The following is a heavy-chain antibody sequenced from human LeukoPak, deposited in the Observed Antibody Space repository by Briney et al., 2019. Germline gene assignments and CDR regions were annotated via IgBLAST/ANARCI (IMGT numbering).Heavy chain of an antibody. J-gene: IGHJ4*02. CDR3: AREEAFYSGSYYFDH. D-gene: IGHD1-26*01. CDR1: GFTFSSYA. Sequence: GRSLRLSCAASGFTFSSYAMHWVRQAPGKGLEWVAVISYDGSNKYYADSVKGRFTISRDNSKNTLYLQMNSLRAEDTAVYYCAREEAFYSGSYYFDHWGQGTLVTVSS. CDR2: ISYDGSNK. V-gene: IGHV3-30*04.